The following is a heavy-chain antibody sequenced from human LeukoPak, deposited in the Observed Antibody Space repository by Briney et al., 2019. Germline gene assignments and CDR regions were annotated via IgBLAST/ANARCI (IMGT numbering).Heavy chain of an antibody. CDR3: ARDQTRGRGGGRYYYGMDV. CDR1: GYTSTSYY. Sequence: ASVKVSCKASGYTSTSYYMHWVRQAPGQGLEWMGIINLSGGSTSYAQKFQGRVTMTRDTSTSTVYMELSSLRSEDTAVYYCARDQTRGRGGGRYYYGMDVWGQGTTVTVSS. J-gene: IGHJ6*02. V-gene: IGHV1-46*01. CDR2: INLSGGST. D-gene: IGHD2-15*01.